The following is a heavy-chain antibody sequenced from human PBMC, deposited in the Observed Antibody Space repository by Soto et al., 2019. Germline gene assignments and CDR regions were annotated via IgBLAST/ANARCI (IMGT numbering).Heavy chain of an antibody. J-gene: IGHJ4*02. V-gene: IGHV3-11*06. Sequence: QVQLVESGGGLVKPGGSLRLSCAASGFTFSNYYMSWIRQAPGKGLECVSYISSTSSYTNYADSVKGRFTVSRDNAKNSLYLQMNSLRVEDTAVYYCARTEEARIVRFLEWLSPYFDSWGQGTLVTVSS. CDR3: ARTEEARIVRFLEWLSPYFDS. CDR1: GFTFSNYY. D-gene: IGHD3-3*01. CDR2: ISSTSSYT.